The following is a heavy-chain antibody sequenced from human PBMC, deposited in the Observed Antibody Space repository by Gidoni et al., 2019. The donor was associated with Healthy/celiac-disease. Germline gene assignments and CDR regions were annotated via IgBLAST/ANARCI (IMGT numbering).Heavy chain of an antibody. J-gene: IGHJ4*02. CDR2: IYYSGST. V-gene: IGHV4-39*01. D-gene: IGHD3-22*01. CDR1: GGSISSSSYY. Sequence: QLQLQESGPGLVKPSETLSLTCPVSGGSISSSSYYWGWIRQPPGKWLEWIGSIYYSGSTYYNPSLKSRVTISVDTSKNQFSLKLSSVTAADTAVYYCARGRDYYDSSGFFNYWGQGTLVTVSS. CDR3: ARGRDYYDSSGFFNY.